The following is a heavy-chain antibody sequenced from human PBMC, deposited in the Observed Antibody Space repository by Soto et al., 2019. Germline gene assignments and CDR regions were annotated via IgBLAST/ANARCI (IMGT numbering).Heavy chain of an antibody. CDR1: GGSISSGDYY. V-gene: IGHV4-30-4*01. J-gene: IGHJ5*02. CDR2: TYYSGST. CDR3: ARERPDGARLDP. D-gene: IGHD6-6*01. Sequence: QVQLQESGPGLVKPSQTLSLTCTVSGGSISSGDYYWSWIRQPPGKGLEWIGYTYYSGSTYYNPSTKRRVTTSLDTSKNQSSLKLSNVIAADTAVYYWARERPDGARLDPWGQGTLVTVSS.